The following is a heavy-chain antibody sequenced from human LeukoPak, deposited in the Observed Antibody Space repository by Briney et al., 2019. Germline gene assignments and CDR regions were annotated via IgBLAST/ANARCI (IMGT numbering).Heavy chain of an antibody. Sequence: GRSLRLSCAASGFTFSSYGMHWVRQAPVKGLEWVAAISYDGSNKYYADSVKGRFTISRDNSKNTLYLQIDSLTAEDMDVYYCARLDPTGGTFDIWGQGTRITVSS. CDR1: GFTFSSYG. J-gene: IGHJ3*02. CDR2: ISYDGSNK. CDR3: ARLDPTGGTFDI. D-gene: IGHD2-8*02. V-gene: IGHV3-30*03.